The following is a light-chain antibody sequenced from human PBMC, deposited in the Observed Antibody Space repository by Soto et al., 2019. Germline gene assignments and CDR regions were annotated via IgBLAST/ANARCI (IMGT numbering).Light chain of an antibody. CDR1: SSNIGAGYD. CDR2: GNS. J-gene: IGLJ3*02. CDR3: QAYDGSLSGAV. V-gene: IGLV1-40*01. Sequence: QSVLTQPPSVSGAPGQRVTISCTGSSSNIGAGYDVHWYQQLPGTAPKLLIYGNSNRPSGVPDRFSGSKSGNSASLAITGLQAEDEADYYCQAYDGSLSGAVFGGGTLLTVL.